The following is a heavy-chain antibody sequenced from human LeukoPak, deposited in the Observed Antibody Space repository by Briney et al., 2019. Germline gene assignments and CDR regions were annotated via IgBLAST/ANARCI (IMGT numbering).Heavy chain of an antibody. Sequence: SVKVSCKASGFTFTSSAVQWVRQARGQRLEWIGWIVVGSGNTNYAQKFQERVTITRDMSTSTAYMELSSLRSEDTAVYYCAAGLPYDFWSGYYTAFDYWGQGTLVTVSS. J-gene: IGHJ4*02. V-gene: IGHV1-58*01. CDR2: IVVGSGNT. CDR1: GFTFTSSA. CDR3: AAGLPYDFWSGYYTAFDY. D-gene: IGHD3-3*01.